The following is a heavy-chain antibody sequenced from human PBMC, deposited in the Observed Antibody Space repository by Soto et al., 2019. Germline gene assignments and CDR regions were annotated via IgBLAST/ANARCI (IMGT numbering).Heavy chain of an antibody. V-gene: IGHV1-2*04. CDR1: GYTFTGYY. Sequence: QVQLVQSGAEVKKPGASVKVSCKASGYTFTGYYMHWVRQAPGQGLEWMGWINPNSDGTNYAQKFQGWVTMTRDTSISTAYMELSRLRSDDTAVYYCARDHDHVGGNAFDIWGQGTMVTVSS. CDR2: INPNSDGT. CDR3: ARDHDHVGGNAFDI. D-gene: IGHD1-1*01. J-gene: IGHJ3*02.